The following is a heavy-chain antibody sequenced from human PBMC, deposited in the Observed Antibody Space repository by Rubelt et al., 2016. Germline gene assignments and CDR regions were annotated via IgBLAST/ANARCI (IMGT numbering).Heavy chain of an antibody. Sequence: QVQLQQWGAGLLKPSETLSLTCAVYGGSFSDYSWSWIRQPPGTGLEWIGEINYSGNANYNPSLQSRVTISVASSKNQFSRKVRSVTDAETAVFLCAGALGTRSLLRGAIDIWGQGTTVTVSS. J-gene: IGHJ3*02. V-gene: IGHV4-34*01. CDR1: GGSFSDYS. D-gene: IGHD3-3*01. CDR3: AGALGTRSLLRGAIDI. CDR2: INYSGNA.